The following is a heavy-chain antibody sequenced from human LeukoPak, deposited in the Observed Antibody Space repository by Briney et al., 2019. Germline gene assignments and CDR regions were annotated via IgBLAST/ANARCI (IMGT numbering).Heavy chain of an antibody. CDR1: GGSFSGYY. J-gene: IGHJ4*02. V-gene: IGHV4-34*01. CDR2: INHSGST. D-gene: IGHD6-13*01. CDR3: ARSARHIAAAVDY. Sequence: SETLSLTCAVYGGSFSGYYWSWIRQPPGKGLEWIGEINHSGSTNYNPSLKSRVTISVDTSKNQFSLKLSSVTAADTAAYYCARSARHIAAAVDYWGQGTLVTVSS.